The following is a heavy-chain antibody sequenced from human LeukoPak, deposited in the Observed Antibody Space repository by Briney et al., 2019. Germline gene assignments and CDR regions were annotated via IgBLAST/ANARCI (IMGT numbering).Heavy chain of an antibody. J-gene: IGHJ4*02. CDR3: ARDEPYGDYGGGDFDY. CDR2: ISYDGSNK. CDR1: GFTFSDYY. V-gene: IGHV3-30-3*01. D-gene: IGHD4-17*01. Sequence: PGGSLRLSCAASGFTFSDYYMSWIRQAPGKGLEWVAVISYDGSNKYYADSVKGRFTISRDNSKNTLYLQMNSLRAEDTAVYYCARDEPYGDYGGGDFDYWGQGTLVTVSS.